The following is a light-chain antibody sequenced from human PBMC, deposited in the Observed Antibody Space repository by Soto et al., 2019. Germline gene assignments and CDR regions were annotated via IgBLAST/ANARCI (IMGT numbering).Light chain of an antibody. CDR1: QDINSY. Sequence: IHLPKSRCFVSACVGDRVTITCRASQDINSYLAWYQQKPGKAPNLLIYAASTLQSGVPSRFSGSGSGTEFTLTITSLQPEDFATYYCQQLNNYTVSFGQGTRLEIK. J-gene: IGKJ5*01. V-gene: IGKV1-9*01. CDR3: QQLNNYTVS. CDR2: AAS.